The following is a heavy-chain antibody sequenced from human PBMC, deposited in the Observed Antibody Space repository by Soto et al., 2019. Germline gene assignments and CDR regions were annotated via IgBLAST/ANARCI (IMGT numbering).Heavy chain of an antibody. D-gene: IGHD2-8*01. V-gene: IGHV4-59*01. CDR3: GFVVLMVFTLYYYYYGMDV. CDR2: IYYSGST. CDR1: GGSISSYY. J-gene: IGHJ6*02. Sequence: PSETLSLTCTVSGGSISSYYWSWILQPPGKGLEWIGYIYYSGSTNYNPSLKSRVTISVDTSKNQFSLKLSSVTAADTAVYYTGFVVLMVFTLYYYYYGMDVWGQGTTVTVSS.